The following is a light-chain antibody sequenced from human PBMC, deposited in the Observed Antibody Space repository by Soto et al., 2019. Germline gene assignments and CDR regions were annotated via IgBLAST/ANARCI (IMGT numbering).Light chain of an antibody. V-gene: IGKV3-15*01. CDR2: GAS. CDR3: QQYNNWPPIT. J-gene: IGKJ5*01. Sequence: EVVMTQSPATLSVSPGERATLSCRASESVRSYLAWYQQKPGQAPRLLIYGASTRATGIPARFSGSGSGTEFPLPISSLQSEDFVIYYCQQYNNWPPITFGQGTRLEIK. CDR1: ESVRSY.